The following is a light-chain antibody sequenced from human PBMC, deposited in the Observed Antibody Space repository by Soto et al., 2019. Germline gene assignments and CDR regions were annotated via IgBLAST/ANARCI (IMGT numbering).Light chain of an antibody. Sequence: DIVMTQSPDSLAVPLGERATINCKSSQSVLDISNNKNYLAWYQQKPRQPPKLLIYWASARESGVPDRFSGSGSGTDFTLTISSLQAADVAVYYCQQYYRTPPTFGQGTKLEIK. CDR3: QQYYRTPPT. V-gene: IGKV4-1*01. CDR2: WAS. CDR1: QSVLDISNNKNY. J-gene: IGKJ2*01.